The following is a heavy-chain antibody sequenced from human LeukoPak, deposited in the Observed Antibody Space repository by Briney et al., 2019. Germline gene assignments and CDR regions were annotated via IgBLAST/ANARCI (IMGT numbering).Heavy chain of an antibody. CDR2: IWYDGSNR. CDR1: GFTFRGNG. J-gene: IGHJ4*02. CDR3: ARDQGTSVTAMVGGHFDY. Sequence: GRSLRLSCAASGFTFRGNGMHWVRQAPGKGLEWVAIIWYDGSNRYYAVSVKGRFTISRDNSKNTLFLQMNSLTAEDTAVYYCARDQGTSVTAMVGGHFDYWGPGTLVTVSS. D-gene: IGHD4-17*01. V-gene: IGHV3-33*01.